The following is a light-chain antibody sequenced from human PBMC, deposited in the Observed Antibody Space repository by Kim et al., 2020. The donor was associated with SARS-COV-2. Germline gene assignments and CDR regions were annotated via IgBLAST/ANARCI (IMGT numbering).Light chain of an antibody. Sequence: ASVGDRVTITGRASQSIKSWLAWYQQKPGKAPNLLIYKASSVESGVPSRFSGSGSGTEFTLTISSLQSDDFATYYCQQYDIYPLTFGGGTKVDIK. CDR1: QSIKSW. CDR2: KAS. CDR3: QQYDIYPLT. V-gene: IGKV1-5*03. J-gene: IGKJ4*01.